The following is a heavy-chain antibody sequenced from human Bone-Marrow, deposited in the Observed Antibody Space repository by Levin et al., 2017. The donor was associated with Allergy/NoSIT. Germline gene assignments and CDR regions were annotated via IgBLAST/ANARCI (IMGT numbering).Heavy chain of an antibody. J-gene: IGHJ6*02. Sequence: SVKVSCKASGGTFSSYAISWVRQAPGQGLEWMGGIIPIFGTANYAQKFQGRVTITADESTSTAYMELSSLRSEDTAVYYCASQGRDCSGGSLPPTFLSPYYGMDVWGQGTTVTVSS. D-gene: IGHD2-15*01. V-gene: IGHV1-69*13. CDR2: IIPIFGTA. CDR3: ASQGRDCSGGSLPPTFLSPYYGMDV. CDR1: GGTFSSYA.